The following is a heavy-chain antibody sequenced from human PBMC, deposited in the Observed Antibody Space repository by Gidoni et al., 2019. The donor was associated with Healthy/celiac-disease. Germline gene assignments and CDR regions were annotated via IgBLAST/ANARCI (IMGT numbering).Heavy chain of an antibody. J-gene: IGHJ4*02. D-gene: IGHD5-12*01. CDR1: GFTLSSSG. Sequence: QVQLVESGGGVVQPGRSLRISCADSGFTLSSSGMHWVRQAPGKGLEWVAVIAYDGSNKYSADSVKGRFTISRDNSKNTLYLQRNILRAEDTAVYYCARAGVEMATITYFDYWGQGTLVTVSS. V-gene: IGHV3-30*03. CDR2: IAYDGSNK. CDR3: ARAGVEMATITYFDY.